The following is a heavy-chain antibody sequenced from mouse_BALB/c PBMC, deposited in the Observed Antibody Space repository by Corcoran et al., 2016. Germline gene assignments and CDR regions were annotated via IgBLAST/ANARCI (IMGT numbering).Heavy chain of an antibody. V-gene: IGHV14-3*02. CDR1: GFNIKDTY. Sequence: EVQLQQSGAELVKPGASVKLSCTASGFNIKDTYMHWVKQRPEQGLEWIGRIDPANGNTKYDPKFQGKATITADTSSTTAYLQLSSLTSEDTAVYYCARRGDDGRFDYWGQGTTLTVSS. CDR2: IDPANGNT. CDR3: ARRGDDGRFDY. D-gene: IGHD2-12*01. J-gene: IGHJ2*01.